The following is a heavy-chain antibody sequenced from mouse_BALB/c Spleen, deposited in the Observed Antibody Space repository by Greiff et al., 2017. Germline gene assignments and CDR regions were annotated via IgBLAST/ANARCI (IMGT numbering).Heavy chain of an antibody. CDR3: ARDRALYYGSSYDWYIDV. CDR2: IRNKANGYTT. D-gene: IGHD1-1*01. V-gene: IGHV7-3*02. J-gene: IGHJ1*01. Sequence: DVHLVESGGGLVQPGGSLRLSCATSGFTFTDYYMSWVRQPPGKALEWLGFIRNKANGYTTEYSASVKGRFTISRDNSQSILYLQMNTLRAEDSATYYCARDRALYYGSSYDWYIDVWGAGTTVTVSS. CDR1: GFTFTDYY.